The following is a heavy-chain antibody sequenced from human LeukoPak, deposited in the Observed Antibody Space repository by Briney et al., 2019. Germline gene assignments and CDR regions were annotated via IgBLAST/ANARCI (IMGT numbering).Heavy chain of an antibody. CDR1: GFTFSSYA. CDR3: ARDRWLDAFDI. Sequence: PGRSLRLSCAGSGFTFSSYAMHWVRQAPGKGLEWVSSISSSSSYIYYADSVKGRFTISRDNAKNSLYLQMNSLRAEDTAVYYCARDRWLDAFDIWGQGTMVTVSS. V-gene: IGHV3-21*01. CDR2: ISSSSSYI. D-gene: IGHD5-18*01. J-gene: IGHJ3*02.